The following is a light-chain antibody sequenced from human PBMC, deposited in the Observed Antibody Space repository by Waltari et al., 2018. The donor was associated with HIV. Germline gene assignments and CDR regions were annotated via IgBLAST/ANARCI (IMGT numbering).Light chain of an antibody. V-gene: IGLV2-8*01. CDR1: GNDVGGYNY. Sequence: QSALTQPPSASGSPGQSVTISCTGTGNDVGGYNYVSWYQPHPGKAPKLLIYDVTKRPSVLPDRFSGSNSGNTASLTVAGLQGDDEADYYCSSDAGSAVVFGGGTKLTVL. CDR3: SSDAGSAVV. CDR2: DVT. J-gene: IGLJ2*01.